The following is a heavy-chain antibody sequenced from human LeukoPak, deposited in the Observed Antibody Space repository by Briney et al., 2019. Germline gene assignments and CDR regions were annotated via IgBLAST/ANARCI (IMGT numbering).Heavy chain of an antibody. Sequence: PGGSLRLSCAASGFPFSDYAMTWVRQTPGKGLEWVSVISGGGDSVDYADSMKGRFTISRDNSKNTLYLQMYSLRAEDTALYYCAKDPMVRGSTYDNWGQGTLVTVSS. CDR1: GFPFSDYA. V-gene: IGHV3-23*01. CDR3: AKDPMVRGSTYDN. CDR2: ISGGGDSV. J-gene: IGHJ4*02. D-gene: IGHD3-10*01.